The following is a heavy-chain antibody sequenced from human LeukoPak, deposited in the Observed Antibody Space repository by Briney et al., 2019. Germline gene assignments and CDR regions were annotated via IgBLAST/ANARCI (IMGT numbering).Heavy chain of an antibody. J-gene: IGHJ4*02. V-gene: IGHV3-21*01. CDR3: ARVQYSSSWPFDY. CDR2: ISSSSYI. CDR1: GFTFSSCS. Sequence: PGGSLRLSCAASGFTFSSCSMNWVRQAPGKGLEWVSSISSSSYIYYADSVKGRFTISRDNAKNSLYLQMNSLRAEDTAVYYCARVQYSSSWPFDYWGQGTLVTVSS. D-gene: IGHD6-13*01.